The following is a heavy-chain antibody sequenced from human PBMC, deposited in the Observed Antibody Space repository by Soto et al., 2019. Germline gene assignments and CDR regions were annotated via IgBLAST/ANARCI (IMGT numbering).Heavy chain of an antibody. J-gene: IGHJ6*02. D-gene: IGHD2-2*02. CDR1: GGTFSSYA. CDR3: AREGCSSTRCYSDPYYGMDV. Sequence: QVQLVQSGAEVKKPGSSVKVSCKASGGTFSSYAISWVRQAPGQGLERMGGIIPIFGTANYAQKFQGRVTITADESTSTAYMELSSLRSEDTAVYYCAREGCSSTRCYSDPYYGMDVWGQGTTVTVSS. V-gene: IGHV1-69*01. CDR2: IIPIFGTA.